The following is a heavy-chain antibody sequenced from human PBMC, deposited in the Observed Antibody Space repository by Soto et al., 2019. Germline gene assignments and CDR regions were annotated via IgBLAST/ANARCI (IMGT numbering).Heavy chain of an antibody. D-gene: IGHD4-17*01. CDR2: ISYDGSNK. Sequence: QVQLVESGGGVVQPGRSLRLSCAASGFTFSSYGMHWVRQAPGKGLEWVAVISYDGSNKYYADSVKGRFTISRDNSNNTLYLQMNSLRAEDTAVYYCAKEKRPLGYGDWYFDYWGQGTLVTVS. J-gene: IGHJ4*02. V-gene: IGHV3-30*18. CDR3: AKEKRPLGYGDWYFDY. CDR1: GFTFSSYG.